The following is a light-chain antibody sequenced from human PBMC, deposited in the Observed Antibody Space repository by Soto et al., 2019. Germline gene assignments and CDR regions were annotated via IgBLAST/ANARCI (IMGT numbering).Light chain of an antibody. CDR2: GVS. Sequence: QSALTQPASVSGSPGQSITLSCTGTSSDVGGYNYVSWYQQQPGKAPKLMMFGVSDRPSGVSSRFSGSKSGNTASLTISGLQAEDEADYYCSSYMSGSARVVFGGGTKLTVL. V-gene: IGLV2-14*03. CDR1: SSDVGGYNY. J-gene: IGLJ2*01. CDR3: SSYMSGSARVV.